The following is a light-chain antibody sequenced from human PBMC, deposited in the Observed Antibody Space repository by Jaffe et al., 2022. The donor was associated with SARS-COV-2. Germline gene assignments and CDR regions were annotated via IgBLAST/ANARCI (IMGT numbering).Light chain of an antibody. CDR2: GAS. Sequence: IVMTQSPATLSVSPGERVTLSCRASESVSSNLAWYQQKPGQAPRLLISGASTRASGVPARFSGSGSATDFTLAISSLQSEDFAVYYCEQYDRWPLTFGGGTKVEI. CDR3: EQYDRWPLT. J-gene: IGKJ4*01. CDR1: ESVSSN. V-gene: IGKV3-15*01.